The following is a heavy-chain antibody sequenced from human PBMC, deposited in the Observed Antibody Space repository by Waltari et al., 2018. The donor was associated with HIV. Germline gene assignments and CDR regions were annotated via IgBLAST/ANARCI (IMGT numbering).Heavy chain of an antibody. Sequence: QVQLVQSGAEVKKPGASVKVSCKASGYTFTSYYMHWVRQAPGQGLEWMGITNPSGGSTSYAQKFQGRVTMTRDTSTSTVYMELSSLRSEDTAVYYCARSELTSSAAGRPDYFDYWGQGTLVTVSS. V-gene: IGHV1-46*01. CDR2: TNPSGGST. CDR1: GYTFTSYY. J-gene: IGHJ4*02. D-gene: IGHD6-13*01. CDR3: ARSELTSSAAGRPDYFDY.